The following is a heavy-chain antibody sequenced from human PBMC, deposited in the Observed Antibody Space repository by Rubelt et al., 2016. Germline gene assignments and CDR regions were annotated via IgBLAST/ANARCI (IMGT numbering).Heavy chain of an antibody. CDR3: ASADYDFWSGSDRNWFDP. Sequence: QVQLQESGPGLVKPSETLSLTCTVFGYSISSGYYWGWIRQPPGKGLEWIGSIYQSGRPYYNPSLKSRVPISVDTSKNQFSRKLSSVTAADTAVYYCASADYDFWSGSDRNWFDPWGQGTLVTVSS. J-gene: IGHJ5*02. CDR1: GYSISSGYY. V-gene: IGHV4-38-2*02. CDR2: IYQSGRP. D-gene: IGHD3-3*01.